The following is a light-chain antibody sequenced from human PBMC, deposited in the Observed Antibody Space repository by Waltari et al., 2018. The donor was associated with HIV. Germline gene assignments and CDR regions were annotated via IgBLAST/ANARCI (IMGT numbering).Light chain of an antibody. Sequence: DIEMTQSPSSLSASVGDGVTITCRTSENIGNNLNWYQQKKGKAPNLLIYGSFTLQSGALSRFSGSGFGKEFTLTISSLQPEDFATYYCQQSYSIPLTFGPGTKVDIK. CDR2: GSF. CDR3: QQSYSIPLT. V-gene: IGKV1-39*01. CDR1: ENIGNN. J-gene: IGKJ3*01.